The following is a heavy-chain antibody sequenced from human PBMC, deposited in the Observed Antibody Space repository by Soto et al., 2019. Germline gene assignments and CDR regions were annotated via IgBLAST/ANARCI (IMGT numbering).Heavy chain of an antibody. V-gene: IGHV1-8*01. CDR1: GYTFTSYD. D-gene: IGHD3-3*01. CDR2: MNPNSGNT. J-gene: IGHJ5*02. Sequence: ASVKVSCKASGYTFTSYDINWVRQATGQGLEWMGWMNPNSGNTGYAQKFQGRVTMTRNTSTSTAYMELSSLRSEDTAVYYCAGVPVLRFLEWLLLDNWFDPWGQGTLVTVSS. CDR3: AGVPVLRFLEWLLLDNWFDP.